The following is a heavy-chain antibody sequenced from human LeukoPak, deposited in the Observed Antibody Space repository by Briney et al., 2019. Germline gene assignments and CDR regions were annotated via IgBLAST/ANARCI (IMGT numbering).Heavy chain of an antibody. D-gene: IGHD3-16*01. Sequence: SQTLSLTCTVSGGSVSSGNYYWSWIRQHPGKGLEWIGYVSHSGPTDINPSLKSPATIAVDTSTNQFSLRLTSVTAADTAIFYGARDSRLRGTNCLHPRGNGTL. CDR2: VSHSGPT. J-gene: IGHJ5*02. V-gene: IGHV4-31*01. CDR1: GGSVSSGNYY. CDR3: ARDSRLRGTNCLHP.